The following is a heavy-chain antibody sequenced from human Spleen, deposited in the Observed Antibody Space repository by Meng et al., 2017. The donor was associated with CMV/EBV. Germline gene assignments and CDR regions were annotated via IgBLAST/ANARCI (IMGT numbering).Heavy chain of an antibody. CDR3: AASPGSRVPAATVY. J-gene: IGHJ4*02. V-gene: IGHV1-2*02. D-gene: IGHD2-2*01. Sequence: ASVKVSCKASGYSFSDYYIHWVRLAPGQGLEWMGRINPYSGDTHFAQNFQARVSMTRDTSISTAYMELSGLRSEDAAVYYCAASPGSRVPAATVYWGQGTLVTVSS. CDR1: GYSFSDYY. CDR2: INPYSGDT.